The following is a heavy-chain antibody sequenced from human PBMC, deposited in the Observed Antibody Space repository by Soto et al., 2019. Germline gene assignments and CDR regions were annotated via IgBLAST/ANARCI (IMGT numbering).Heavy chain of an antibody. Sequence: PSETLSLTCTVSGGSISSYYWSWIRQPPGKGLEWIGYIYYSGSTNYNPSLKSRVTISVDTSKNQFSLKLSSVTAADTAVYYCARLWAAARRGGYGMDVWGQGTTVTVSS. J-gene: IGHJ6*02. V-gene: IGHV4-59*01. CDR1: GGSISSYY. CDR2: IYYSGST. D-gene: IGHD6-13*01. CDR3: ARLWAAARRGGYGMDV.